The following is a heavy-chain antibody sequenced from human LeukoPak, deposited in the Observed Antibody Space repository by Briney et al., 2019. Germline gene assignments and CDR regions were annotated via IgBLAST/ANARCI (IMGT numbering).Heavy chain of an antibody. Sequence: PGGSLRLSCAASGFTFSSYWMSWVRQAPGKGLEWVANIKQDGSEKYYVDSVKGRFTISRDNAKNSLYLQMNSLRAEDTAVYYCAKGEYSSGYEGPGYWGQGTLVTVSS. V-gene: IGHV3-7*01. CDR1: GFTFSSYW. CDR3: AKGEYSSGYEGPGY. CDR2: IKQDGSEK. J-gene: IGHJ4*02. D-gene: IGHD6-19*01.